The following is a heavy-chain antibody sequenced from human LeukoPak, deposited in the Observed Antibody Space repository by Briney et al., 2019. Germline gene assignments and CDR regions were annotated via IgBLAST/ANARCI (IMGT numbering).Heavy chain of an antibody. CDR1: GYTFTSYA. Sequence: ASVKVSCKASGYTFTSYAMNWVRQAPGQGLEWMGWINTNTGNPTYAQGFTGRFVFSLDTSVSTAYLQISSLKAEGTAVYYCARSTLLWFGELPASFDYWGQGTLVTVSS. CDR2: INTNTGNP. CDR3: ARSTLLWFGELPASFDY. V-gene: IGHV7-4-1*02. J-gene: IGHJ4*02. D-gene: IGHD3-10*01.